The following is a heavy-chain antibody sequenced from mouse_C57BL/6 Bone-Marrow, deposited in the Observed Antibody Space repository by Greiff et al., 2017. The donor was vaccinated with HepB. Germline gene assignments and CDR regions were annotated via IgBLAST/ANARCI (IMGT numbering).Heavy chain of an antibody. V-gene: IGHV14-4*01. CDR3: TCITTVVANTLYWYFDV. CDR2: IDPENGDT. D-gene: IGHD1-1*01. CDR1: GFNIKDDY. Sequence: EVQLVESGAELVRPGASVKLSCTASGFNIKDDYMHWVKQRPEQGLEWIGWIDPENGDTEYASKFQGKATITADTSSNTAYLQLSSLTSEDTAVYYCTCITTVVANTLYWYFDVWGTGTTVTVSS. J-gene: IGHJ1*03.